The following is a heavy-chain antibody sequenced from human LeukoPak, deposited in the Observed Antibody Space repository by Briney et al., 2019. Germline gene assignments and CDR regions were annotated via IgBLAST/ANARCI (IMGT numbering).Heavy chain of an antibody. CDR1: GGSINNYY. D-gene: IGHD3-22*01. J-gene: IGHJ3*02. CDR2: IYYTGST. V-gene: IGHV4-59*08. CDR3: ARHADYYDSSGYTHDAFDI. Sequence: PSETLSLTCTVSGGSINNYYWSWVRQPPGAGLEWLAYIYYTGSTNYNPSLKTRLTISVDTSKNQFSLRLNSVTAADTAVYYCARHADYYDSSGYTHDAFDIWGQGTMVTVSS.